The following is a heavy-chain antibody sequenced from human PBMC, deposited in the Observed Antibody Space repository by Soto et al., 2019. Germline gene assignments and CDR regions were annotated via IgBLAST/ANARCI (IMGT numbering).Heavy chain of an antibody. D-gene: IGHD2-2*01. CDR3: ARKIVVASKFSSWFDP. Sequence: ESLKISCKGSGYSFTSYWIGWLRQMPGKGLEWMGIIYPGDSDTRYSPSFQGQVTISADKSISTAYLQWSSLKASDTAMYYCARKIVVASKFSSWFDPWGQGTLVTVSS. CDR1: GYSFTSYW. CDR2: IYPGDSDT. J-gene: IGHJ5*02. V-gene: IGHV5-51*01.